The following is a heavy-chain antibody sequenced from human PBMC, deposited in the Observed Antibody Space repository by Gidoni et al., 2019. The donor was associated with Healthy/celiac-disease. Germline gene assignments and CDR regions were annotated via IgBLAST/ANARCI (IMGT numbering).Heavy chain of an antibody. CDR3: ARDDKDVQLERRRAFDI. D-gene: IGHD1-1*01. J-gene: IGHJ3*02. CDR1: GGTFSSYA. CDR2: IIPIFGTA. V-gene: IGHV1-69*01. Sequence: QVQLVQSGAEVKKPGSSVKVSCKASGGTFSSYAISWVRQAPGQGLEWMGGIIPIFGTANYAQKFQGRVTITADESTSTAYMELSSLRSEDTAVYYCARDDKDVQLERRRAFDIWGQGTMVTVSS.